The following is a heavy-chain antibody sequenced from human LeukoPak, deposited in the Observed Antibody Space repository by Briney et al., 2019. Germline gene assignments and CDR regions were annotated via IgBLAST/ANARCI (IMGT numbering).Heavy chain of an antibody. J-gene: IGHJ4*02. CDR3: ADLVYCSSSSCYEPFNQT. CDR1: GYTFTSYD. CDR2: IIPIFGRA. Sequence: ASVKVSCKASGYTFTSYDINWVRQATGQGLEWMGGIIPIFGRANYAQKFQGRVTITADDSTSTAYMELSSLRSEDTAVYYCADLVYCSSSSCYEPFNQTWGQGTLVTVSP. V-gene: IGHV1-69*13. D-gene: IGHD2-2*01.